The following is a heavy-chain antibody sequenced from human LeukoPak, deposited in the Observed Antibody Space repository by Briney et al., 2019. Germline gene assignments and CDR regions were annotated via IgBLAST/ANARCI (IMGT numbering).Heavy chain of an antibody. CDR1: GFTFNYYD. Sequence: GGSLRLSCAVSGFTFNYYDMHWVRQAPGKRLEWVSAIRTTGDTHYPDSVKGRFAMSREDAKNSVHLQMNTLRAGDTAVYYCARGVSYYYDNSGHPGWYFDLWGRGTLVTVSS. D-gene: IGHD3-22*01. J-gene: IGHJ2*01. CDR3: ARGVSYYYDNSGHPGWYFDL. V-gene: IGHV3-13*01. CDR2: IRTTGDT.